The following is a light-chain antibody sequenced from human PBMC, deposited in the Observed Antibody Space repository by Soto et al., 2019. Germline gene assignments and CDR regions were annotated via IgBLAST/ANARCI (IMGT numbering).Light chain of an antibody. V-gene: IGLV3-21*04. CDR2: YDS. Sequence: SYELTQPPSVSVAPGKTARITCGGNNIGSKSVHWYQQKPGQAPVLVIYYDSDRPSGIPERFSGSNSANTATLTISRVEAGDEDDYYCQVWDSSSDHPVFGGGTKVTVL. J-gene: IGLJ3*02. CDR1: NIGSKS. CDR3: QVWDSSSDHPV.